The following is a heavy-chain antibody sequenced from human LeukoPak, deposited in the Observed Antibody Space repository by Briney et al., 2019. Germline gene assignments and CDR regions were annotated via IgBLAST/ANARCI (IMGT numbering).Heavy chain of an antibody. CDR2: IYYTGST. CDR1: GGSINNYY. D-gene: IGHD4-23*01. J-gene: IGHJ2*01. Sequence: SETLSLTCTVSGGSINNYYWSWIRQPPGQELEWVAYIYYTGSTNYNPSLKSRLTISVDTSKNQFSLRLRSVTAADTAVYYCARIRPTVVPGGWYYDLWGRGTLVAVSS. CDR3: ARIRPTVVPGGWYYDL. V-gene: IGHV4-59*01.